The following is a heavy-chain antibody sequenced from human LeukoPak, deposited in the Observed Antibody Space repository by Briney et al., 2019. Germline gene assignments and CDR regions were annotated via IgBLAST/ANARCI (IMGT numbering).Heavy chain of an antibody. D-gene: IGHD6-19*01. Sequence: SETLSLTCTVSGGSISSSSYYWGWIRQPPWKGLEWIGSIYYSGSTYYNPSLKSRVTISVDTSKNQFSLKLSSVTAADTAVYYCARVRAVALDYWGQGTLVTVSS. CDR1: GGSISSSSYY. V-gene: IGHV4-39*07. CDR2: IYYSGST. J-gene: IGHJ4*02. CDR3: ARVRAVALDY.